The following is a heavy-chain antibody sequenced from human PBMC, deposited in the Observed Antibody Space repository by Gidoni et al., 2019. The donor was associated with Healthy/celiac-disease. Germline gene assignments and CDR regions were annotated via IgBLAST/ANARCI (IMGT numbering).Heavy chain of an antibody. CDR1: GFTFSIYS. CDR3: ARYYDFWTGFGRNNWFDP. D-gene: IGHD3-3*01. Sequence: EVQLLESGGGLVQPGGSLRLSCAASGFTFSIYSLSWVRQAPGKGLEWVSAISGSGGSTYYADSVKGRFTISRDNSKNTLYLQMNSLRAEDTAVYYCARYYDFWTGFGRNNWFDPWGQGTLVTVSS. CDR2: ISGSGGST. V-gene: IGHV3-23*01. J-gene: IGHJ5*02.